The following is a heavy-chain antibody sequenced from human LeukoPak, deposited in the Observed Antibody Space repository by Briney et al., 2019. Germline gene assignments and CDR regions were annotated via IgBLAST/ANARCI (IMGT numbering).Heavy chain of an antibody. D-gene: IGHD1-1*01. V-gene: IGHV1-2*02. Sequence: GASVKVSCKASGYTFTSYYMHWVRQAPGQGLEWMGWINPNSGGTNYAQKFQGRVTMTRDTSISTAYMELSRLRSDDTAVYYCARFEGVQSTFDYWGQGTLVTVSS. CDR2: INPNSGGT. J-gene: IGHJ4*02. CDR3: ARFEGVQSTFDY. CDR1: GYTFTSYY.